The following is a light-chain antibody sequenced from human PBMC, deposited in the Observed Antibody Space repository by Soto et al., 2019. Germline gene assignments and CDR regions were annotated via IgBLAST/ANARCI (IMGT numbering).Light chain of an antibody. J-gene: IGLJ3*02. V-gene: IGLV1-40*01. CDR1: SSNIGAGYP. CDR3: QSYDSSLSRRWV. Sequence: QLVLTQPPSVSGAPGQRVTISCTGSSSNIGAGYPVHWYQQLPGTAPKLLVAGNRPSGVPDRFSVSKSGATASLAITGLQAEDEADYYCQSYDSSLSRRWVFGGGTKLTVL. CDR2: G.